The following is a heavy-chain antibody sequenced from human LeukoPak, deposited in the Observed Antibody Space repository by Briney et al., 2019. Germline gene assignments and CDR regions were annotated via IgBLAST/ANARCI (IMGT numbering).Heavy chain of an antibody. V-gene: IGHV4-34*01. CDR3: ATGAGRTHGSYYFDY. D-gene: IGHD3-10*01. J-gene: IGHJ4*02. CDR1: GGSFSGYY. CDR2: INHSGST. Sequence: NPSETLSLTCAVYGGSFSGYYWSWIRQPPGKGLEWIGEINHSGSTNYNPSLKSRVTISVDTSKNQFSLQLNSVTPEDTAVYYCATGAGRTHGSYYFDYWGQGTLVTVSS.